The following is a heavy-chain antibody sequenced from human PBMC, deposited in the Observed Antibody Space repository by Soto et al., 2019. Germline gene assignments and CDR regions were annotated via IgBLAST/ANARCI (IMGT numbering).Heavy chain of an antibody. CDR1: GGSISSSSYY. D-gene: IGHD3-3*02. Sequence: PSETQSLTCTVSGGSISSSSYYWGWIRQPPGKGLEWIGSIYYSGSTYYNPSLKSRVTISVDTSKNQFSLKLSSVTAADTAVYYCASPKIAFYNWFDPWGQGTLVTRLL. V-gene: IGHV4-39*01. J-gene: IGHJ5*02. CDR2: IYYSGST. CDR3: ASPKIAFYNWFDP.